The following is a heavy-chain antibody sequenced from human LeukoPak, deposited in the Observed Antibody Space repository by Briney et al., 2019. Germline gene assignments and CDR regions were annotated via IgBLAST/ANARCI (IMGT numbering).Heavy chain of an antibody. CDR3: ARDFHVRLYDIGGYSY. D-gene: IGHD3-22*01. CDR2: ISGSSKSI. Sequence: GGSLRLSCATSGFSFSSHDMNWVRQAPGQGLEWVSSISGSSKSIDYADSLKGRFAISRDNAKNSLYLQMNSLRAEDTAVYYCARDFHVRLYDIGGYSYWGQGTLVTVSS. J-gene: IGHJ4*02. V-gene: IGHV3-21*01. CDR1: GFSFSSHD.